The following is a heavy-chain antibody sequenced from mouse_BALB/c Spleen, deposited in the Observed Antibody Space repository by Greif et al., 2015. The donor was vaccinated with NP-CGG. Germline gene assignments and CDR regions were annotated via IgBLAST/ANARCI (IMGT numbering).Heavy chain of an antibody. CDR1: GFNIKDTY. J-gene: IGHJ1*01. CDR2: IDPANGNT. V-gene: IGHV14-3*02. Sequence: EVQGVESGAELVKPGDSVKLSCTASGFNIKDTYMHWVKQRPEQGLEWIGRIDPANGNTKYDPKFQGKATITADTSSNTAYLQLSSLTSEDTAVYYCARWDWYFDVWGAGTTVTVSS. CDR3: ARWDWYFDV.